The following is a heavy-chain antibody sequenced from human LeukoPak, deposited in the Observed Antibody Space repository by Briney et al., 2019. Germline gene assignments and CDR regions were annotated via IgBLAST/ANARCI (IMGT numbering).Heavy chain of an antibody. CDR2: ISYDGSNK. CDR3: AKEPHYYYDSSGYYDY. CDR1: GFTFSSYG. J-gene: IGHJ4*02. Sequence: GRSLRLSCAASGFTFSSYGMHWVRQAPGKGLEWVAVISYDGSNKYYADSVKGRFTISRDNSKNTLYLQMNSLRAEDTAVYYCAKEPHYYYDSSGYYDYWGQGTLVTVSS. D-gene: IGHD3-22*01. V-gene: IGHV3-30*18.